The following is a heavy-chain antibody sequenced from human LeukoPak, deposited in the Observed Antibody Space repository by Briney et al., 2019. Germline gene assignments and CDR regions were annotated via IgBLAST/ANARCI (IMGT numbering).Heavy chain of an antibody. CDR3: ARSPQDIVVVPAAIYAFDI. Sequence: GGSLRLSCAASGFTFNDYYMNWIRQAPGKGLEWVSYISTSGSAIVYADSVKGRFTISRDNAKNLLYLQMNSLRAEDTAVYYCARSPQDIVVVPAAIYAFDIWGQGTMVTVSS. D-gene: IGHD2-2*01. CDR2: ISTSGSAI. J-gene: IGHJ3*02. CDR1: GFTFNDYY. V-gene: IGHV3-11*04.